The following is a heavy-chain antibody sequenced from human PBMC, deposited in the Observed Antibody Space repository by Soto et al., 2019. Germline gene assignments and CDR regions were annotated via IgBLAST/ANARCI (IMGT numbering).Heavy chain of an antibody. CDR3: ARDSGSYYRYYYGMDV. CDR2: INPNSGGT. CDR1: GYTFTGYY. Sequence: ASVKVSCKASGYTFTGYYMHWVRQAPGQGLEWMGWINPNSGGTNYAQKFQGRVTMTRDTSISTAYMELSRLRSDDTAVYYCARDSGSYYRYYYGMDVWGQGTTVTVSS. J-gene: IGHJ6*02. V-gene: IGHV1-2*02. D-gene: IGHD1-26*01.